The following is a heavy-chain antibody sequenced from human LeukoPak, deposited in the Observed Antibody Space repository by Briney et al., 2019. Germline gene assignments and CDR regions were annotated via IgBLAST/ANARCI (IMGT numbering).Heavy chain of an antibody. Sequence: GASVKVSCKASGYTFSNYAMHWVRQAPGQRLEWMGWIDAGNGNTRYSQEFKGRVTITRDTSASTVYMELSSLRSEDMAVYFCAKVPVVGATGYYYMDVWGKGTTVTISS. J-gene: IGHJ6*03. D-gene: IGHD1-26*01. V-gene: IGHV1-3*03. CDR2: IDAGNGNT. CDR1: GYTFSNYA. CDR3: AKVPVVGATGYYYMDV.